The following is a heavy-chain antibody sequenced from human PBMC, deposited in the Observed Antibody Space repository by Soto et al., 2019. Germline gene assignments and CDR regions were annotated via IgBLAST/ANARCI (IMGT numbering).Heavy chain of an antibody. CDR2: INPKTAAT. V-gene: IGHV1-2*02. CDR3: ARIKWGLNYYNGMDV. J-gene: IGHJ6*02. Sequence: QVQLVQSGAEVKKSGASGKVSCKPSGYSFSDYFLQWARQAPGQGLAWVAGINPKTAATNYAKKFQGRVSLTWDTSSTTAYMELTRLRPDDTAVYYCARIKWGLNYYNGMDVWGQGTTVIVSS. CDR1: GYSFSDYF. D-gene: IGHD1-26*01.